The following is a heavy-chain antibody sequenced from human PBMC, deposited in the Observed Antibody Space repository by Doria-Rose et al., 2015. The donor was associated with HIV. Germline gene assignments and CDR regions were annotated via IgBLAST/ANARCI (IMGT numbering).Heavy chain of an antibody. CDR3: ARGPSDFGDYVAFQH. Sequence: GEINHGGSTNYNPSLKSRVTISLDMSKNQFPLKVTSVTAADTAVYYCARGPSDFGDYVAFQHWGQGTLVTVSS. V-gene: IGHV4-34*01. J-gene: IGHJ1*01. D-gene: IGHD4-17*01. CDR2: INHGGST.